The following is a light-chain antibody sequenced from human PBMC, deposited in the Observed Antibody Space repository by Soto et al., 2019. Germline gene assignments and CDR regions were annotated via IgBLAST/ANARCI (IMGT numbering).Light chain of an antibody. Sequence: EIMLTQSPDTLSLSQGESATLSCRASQSVSSNYLAWYQQKPGRAPRLLIYGASSRATGIPDRFSGSGSGTDFTLTISRLEPEDFAVFYCQQYDDSITFGQGTRLEIE. CDR1: QSVSSNY. CDR3: QQYDDSIT. CDR2: GAS. V-gene: IGKV3-20*01. J-gene: IGKJ5*01.